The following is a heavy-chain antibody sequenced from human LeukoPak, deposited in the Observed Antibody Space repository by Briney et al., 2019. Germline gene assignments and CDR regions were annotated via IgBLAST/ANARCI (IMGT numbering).Heavy chain of an antibody. CDR3: ARHVLFYYLYYMDV. V-gene: IGHV4-59*08. D-gene: IGHD3-10*01. J-gene: IGHJ6*03. CDR2: IYYSGST. Sequence: PSETLSLTCTVSGGSISSYYWSRIRQSPGKGLEWIGSIYYSGSTDYNPSLKSRVSISVDTSKNQFSLKLSSVTAADTAVYYCARHVLFYYLYYMDVWGKGTPVTVSS. CDR1: GGSISSYY.